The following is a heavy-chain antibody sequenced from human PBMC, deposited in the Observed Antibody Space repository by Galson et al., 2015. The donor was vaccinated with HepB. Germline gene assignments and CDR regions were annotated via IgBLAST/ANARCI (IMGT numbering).Heavy chain of an antibody. V-gene: IGHV3-7*01. D-gene: IGHD2-2*01. J-gene: IGHJ2*01. CDR2: IRQDGTEK. CDR1: GLTFRNYW. CDR3: TREGGFAVEPAASRSDAGYGDYWYFDL. Sequence: SLRLSCAVSGLTFRNYWMSWVRQAPGKGLEWVANIRQDGTEKYYVDSVKGRFTISRDNAKNSLYLQMNSLRAQDTAVYYCTREGGFAVEPAASRSDAGYGDYWYFDLWGRGTLVTVSS.